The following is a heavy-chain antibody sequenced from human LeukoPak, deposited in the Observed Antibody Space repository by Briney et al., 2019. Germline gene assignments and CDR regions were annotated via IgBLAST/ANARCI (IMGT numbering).Heavy chain of an antibody. CDR3: ANWGSYFDY. J-gene: IGHJ4*02. CDR1: GFTFDDYA. D-gene: IGHD3-16*01. CDR2: ISWNSGSI. V-gene: IGHV3-9*01. Sequence: GGSLRLSCAASGFTFDDYAMHWVRQAPGKGLEWVSGISWNSGSIGYADSVKGRFTISRDNAKNSLYLQMNSLRAEDTALYYCANWGSYFDYWGQGTLVTVSS.